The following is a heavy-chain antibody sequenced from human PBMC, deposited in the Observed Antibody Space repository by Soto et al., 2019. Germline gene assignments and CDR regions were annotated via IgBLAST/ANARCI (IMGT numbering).Heavy chain of an antibody. V-gene: IGHV1-46*01. CDR3: ARDLHPSYYYGSGSPIDP. CDR2: INPSGGST. CDR1: GYIFTSYY. Sequence: ASVKVSCKASGYIFTSYYMHWVRQAPGQGLEWMGIINPSGGSTSYAQKFQGRVTMTRDTSTSTVYMELSSLRSEDTAVYYCARDLHPSYYYGSGSPIDPWGQGTLVTVSS. D-gene: IGHD3-10*01. J-gene: IGHJ5*02.